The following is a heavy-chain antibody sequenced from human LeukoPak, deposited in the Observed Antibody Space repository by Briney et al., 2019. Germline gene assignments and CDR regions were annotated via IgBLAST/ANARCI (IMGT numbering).Heavy chain of an antibody. CDR1: GFTISSYA. V-gene: IGHV3-64*01. CDR2: ISTNGGTT. Sequence: GGSLRLSCAASGFTISSYAMHWVRQAPGKGLEYVSAISTNGGTTYYANSVKGRFTISRDNSKNTLYLQMGSLRAEDMAVYYCAREAVSRVATLGAYEYWGQGTLVTVSS. D-gene: IGHD5-12*01. CDR3: AREAVSRVATLGAYEY. J-gene: IGHJ4*02.